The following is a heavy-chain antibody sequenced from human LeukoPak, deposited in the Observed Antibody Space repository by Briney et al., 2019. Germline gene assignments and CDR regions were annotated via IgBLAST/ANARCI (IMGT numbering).Heavy chain of an antibody. CDR3: ARRSEDFWSGYTLDY. J-gene: IGHJ4*02. Sequence: SETLSLTCTVSGGSISSHYWSWIRQPPGKGLEWIGYIYHSGSTNYNPSLKSRVTISVDTSKNQFSLKLSSVTAADTAVYYCARRSEDFWSGYTLDYWGQGTLVTVSS. CDR2: IYHSGST. CDR1: GGSISSHY. D-gene: IGHD3-3*01. V-gene: IGHV4-59*11.